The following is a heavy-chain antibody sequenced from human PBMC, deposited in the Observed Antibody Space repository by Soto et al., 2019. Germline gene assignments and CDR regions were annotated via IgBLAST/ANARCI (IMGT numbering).Heavy chain of an antibody. CDR2: ISYDGSDK. CDR1: GFTFSSYA. V-gene: IGHV3-30-3*01. D-gene: IGHD3-22*01. J-gene: IGHJ4*02. CDR3: ARDYYNLYDSSGYYRSPAY. Sequence: GGSLRLSCAASGFTFSSYAMHWVRQAPGKGLEWVALISYDGSDKDYADSVKGRFTISRDNSRNTLFLQMNSLRAEDTAVYYCARDYYNLYDSSGYYRSPAYWGQGTLATV.